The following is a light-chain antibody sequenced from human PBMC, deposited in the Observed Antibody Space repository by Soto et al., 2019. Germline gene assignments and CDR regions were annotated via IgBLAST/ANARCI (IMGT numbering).Light chain of an antibody. J-gene: IGKJ3*01. Sequence: DIQMTQSPSSLSASVGDRVTITCRASQDIRSDLGWFKQKPGKAPKRLIYAASTLERGVPSRFSGSRSGTEFTLTISNLHPEDFATYYCLQHNSYPFTVGPGTKVDIK. CDR3: LQHNSYPFT. CDR1: QDIRSD. CDR2: AAS. V-gene: IGKV1-17*02.